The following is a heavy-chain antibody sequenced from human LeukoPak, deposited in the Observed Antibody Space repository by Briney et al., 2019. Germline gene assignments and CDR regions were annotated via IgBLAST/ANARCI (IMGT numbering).Heavy chain of an antibody. CDR1: GGSISSYY. CDR3: ARGWGYFDY. V-gene: IGHV4-59*01. CDR2: IYYSGST. J-gene: IGHJ4*02. Sequence: SETPSLTCIVSGGSISSYYWSWIRQPPGKGLEWIGYIYYSGSTNYNPSLKSRVTISVDTSKNQFSLRLTSVTAADTAVYYCARGWGYFDYWGQGTLVTVSS. D-gene: IGHD6-19*01.